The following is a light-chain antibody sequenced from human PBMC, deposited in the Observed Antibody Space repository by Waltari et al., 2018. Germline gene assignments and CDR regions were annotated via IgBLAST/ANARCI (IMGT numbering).Light chain of an antibody. CDR2: RNI. CDR1: SSNLGPGYD. Sequence: QSVLTQPPSASGAPGQRVTISCTGSSSNLGPGYDVHWSQQFPGTAPKLLIYRNINRPSGVPDRFSGSKSGTSASLVITGLQAEDEADYYCQTYDTSLSRVFGGGTKLTVL. V-gene: IGLV1-40*01. CDR3: QTYDTSLSRV. J-gene: IGLJ3*02.